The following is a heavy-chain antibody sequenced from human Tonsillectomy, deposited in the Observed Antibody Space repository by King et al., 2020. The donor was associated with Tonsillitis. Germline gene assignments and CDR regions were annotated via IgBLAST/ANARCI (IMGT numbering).Heavy chain of an antibody. CDR2: IYPGDSDT. V-gene: IGHV5-51*01. Sequence: QLVQSGAEVKKPGESLKISCKGSRYSFSSYWIGWVRQMPGKGLEWMGIIYPGDSDTRYSPSFQGQVTISADKSISTAYLQWSSLKASDTAMYYCARHGEQIVQSPNWSDPLGQGTLVTVSS. D-gene: IGHD6-6*01. J-gene: IGHJ5*02. CDR3: ARHGEQIVQSPNWSDP. CDR1: RYSFSSYW.